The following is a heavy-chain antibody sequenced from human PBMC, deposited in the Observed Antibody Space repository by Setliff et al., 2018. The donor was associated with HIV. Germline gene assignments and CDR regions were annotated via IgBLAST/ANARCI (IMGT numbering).Heavy chain of an antibody. CDR2: IYSDGRT. V-gene: IGHV3-53*01. Sequence: GGSLRLSCAASGFTVSDTHMTWVRQAPGKGLEWVSFIYSDGRTYYGETVKGRFTISRDDSKNTLYLQMHSLRVEDTAAYYCAKGVKWLDPWGQGIQVTVSS. CDR1: GFTVSDTH. D-gene: IGHD3-16*01. J-gene: IGHJ5*02. CDR3: AKGVKWLDP.